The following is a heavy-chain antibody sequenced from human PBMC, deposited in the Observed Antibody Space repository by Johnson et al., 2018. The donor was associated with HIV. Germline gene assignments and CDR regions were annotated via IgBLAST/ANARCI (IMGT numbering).Heavy chain of an antibody. V-gene: IGHV3-11*04. CDR3: ARETRDDAFDI. Sequence: QMLLVESGGGVVQPGGSLRLSCAASGFTFSDYYMSWIRQAPGKGLEWVSCISSSGTTIYYTDSMKGRFTISRDNAKNSLYLHMNSLRAEDTAVYYCARETRDDAFDIWGQGTMVTVSS. CDR1: GFTFSDYY. D-gene: IGHD2-2*01. CDR2: ISSSGTTI. J-gene: IGHJ3*02.